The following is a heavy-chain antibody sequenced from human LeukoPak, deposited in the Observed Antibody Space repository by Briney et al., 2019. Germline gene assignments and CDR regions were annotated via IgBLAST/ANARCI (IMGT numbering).Heavy chain of an antibody. J-gene: IGHJ6*03. CDR3: ARGGFTVAYYYMDV. CDR2: INHSGST. CDR1: GGSFSGYY. V-gene: IGHV4-34*01. Sequence: PSVTLSLTCAVYGGSFSGYYWSWIRQPPGKGLEWIGEINHSGSTNYNPSLKSRVTISVDTSKNQFSLKLSSVTAADTAVYYCARGGFTVAYYYMDVWGKGTTVTVSS. D-gene: IGHD2-8*02.